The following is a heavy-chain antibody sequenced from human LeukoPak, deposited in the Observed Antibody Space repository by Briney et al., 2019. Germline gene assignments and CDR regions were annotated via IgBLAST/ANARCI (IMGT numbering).Heavy chain of an antibody. Sequence: GGSLRLSCAASGFTFSSYAMSWVRQAPGKGLEWVSAINGSGGSTYYADSVKGRFTITRDNSKNTLYMQMISLRAEDTAVYYCAKLNYDILTGYYRGWGQGTLVTVSS. CDR3: AKLNYDILTGYYRG. D-gene: IGHD3-9*01. CDR1: GFTFSSYA. CDR2: INGSGGST. J-gene: IGHJ4*02. V-gene: IGHV3-23*01.